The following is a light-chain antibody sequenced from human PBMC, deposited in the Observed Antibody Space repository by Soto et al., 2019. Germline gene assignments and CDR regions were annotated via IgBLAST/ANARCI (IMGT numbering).Light chain of an antibody. V-gene: IGKV1-5*01. CDR2: DAS. Sequence: DIQLTQSPSSLSASVGDRVTITCRASESVTIWLAWYQQKPGKAPRLLIYDASTLEGGVPSRFSASGSGTEFTLTISSPQPDDFATYYCEQYDSRSPWTFGQGTKIEIK. CDR1: ESVTIW. CDR3: EQYDSRSPWT. J-gene: IGKJ1*01.